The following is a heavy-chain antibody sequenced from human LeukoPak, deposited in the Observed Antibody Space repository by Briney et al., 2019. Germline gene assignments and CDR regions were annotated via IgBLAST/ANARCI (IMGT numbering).Heavy chain of an antibody. CDR3: AKNGQSGFSFDP. CDR1: GGSISSGGYS. CDR2: IYHSGST. D-gene: IGHD3-3*01. V-gene: IGHV4-30-2*02. Sequence: SETLSLTCAVSGGSISSGGYSWSWIRQPPGKGLEWIGYIYHSGSTYYNPSLKSRVTISVDRSKNQFSLKLTSMTAADTAVYYCAKNGQSGFSFDPWGQGTLVTVSS. J-gene: IGHJ5*02.